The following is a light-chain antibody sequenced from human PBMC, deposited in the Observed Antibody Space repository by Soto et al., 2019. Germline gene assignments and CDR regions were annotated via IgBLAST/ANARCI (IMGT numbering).Light chain of an antibody. J-gene: IGLJ1*01. CDR2: SNN. CDR3: AAWDDSMNGYV. V-gene: IGLV1-44*01. CDR1: SSNIGTNT. Sequence: QSVLTQPPSASGTPGQRVTISCSGTSSNIGTNTVNWYQQLPGTAPKLLMYSNNQRPSGVPDRFSGSKSGTSASLAISGLQSEDEADYHCAAWDDSMNGYVFGTGTKGTVL.